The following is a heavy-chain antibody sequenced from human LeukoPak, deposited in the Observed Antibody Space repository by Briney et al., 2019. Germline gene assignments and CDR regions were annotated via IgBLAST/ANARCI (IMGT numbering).Heavy chain of an antibody. CDR2: INWNGGST. CDR3: ASQYCSSTSCAP. Sequence: PGGSLRLSCAASGFTFDDYGVSWVRQAPGKGLEWVSGINWNGGSTGYADSVKGRFTISRDNAKNSLYLQMNSLRAEDTALYYCASQYCSSTSCAPWGQGTLVTVSS. V-gene: IGHV3-20*04. D-gene: IGHD2-2*01. CDR1: GFTFDDYG. J-gene: IGHJ1*01.